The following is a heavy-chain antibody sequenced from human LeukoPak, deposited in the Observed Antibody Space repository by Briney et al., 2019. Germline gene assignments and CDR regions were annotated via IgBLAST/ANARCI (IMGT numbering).Heavy chain of an antibody. CDR1: GGSISTNY. J-gene: IGHJ4*02. CDR2: IFYSGRN. D-gene: IGHD6-13*01. CDR3: ARHGSSYSFDC. V-gene: IGHV4-59*08. Sequence: SETLSLTCTVSGGSISTNYWSWIRQPPGKGLEWIGNIFYSGRNNYNPSLKSRVTMSVDTSKNQFSLRLSSVTAADTAVYYCARHGSSYSFDCWGQGTLVTVSS.